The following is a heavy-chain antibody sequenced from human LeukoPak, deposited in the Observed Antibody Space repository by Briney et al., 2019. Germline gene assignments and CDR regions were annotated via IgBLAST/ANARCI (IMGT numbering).Heavy chain of an antibody. CDR2: ISSSGSTI. D-gene: IGHD3-9*01. V-gene: IGHV3-11*01. CDR1: GFTFSDYY. J-gene: IGHJ6*02. CDR3: ARRHILTGYPNYYYYGMDV. Sequence: GGSLRLSCSASGFTFSDYYMSWIRQAPGKGLGWGSYISSSGSTIYYADSVKGRFTISRDNAKNSLYLQMNSLRAEDTAVYYCARRHILTGYPNYYYYGMDVWGQGTTVTVSS.